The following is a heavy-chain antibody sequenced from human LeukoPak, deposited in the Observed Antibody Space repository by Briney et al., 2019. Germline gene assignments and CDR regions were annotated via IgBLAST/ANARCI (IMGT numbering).Heavy chain of an antibody. J-gene: IGHJ4*02. CDR1: GYTFTSYG. V-gene: IGHV1-8*03. CDR3: ARGRYYDSSGYYVFDY. D-gene: IGHD3-22*01. Sequence: ASVKVSCKASGYTFTSYGISWVRQATGQGLEWMGWMNPNSGNTGYAQKFQGRVTITRNTSISTAYMELSSLRSEDTAVYYCARGRYYDSSGYYVFDYWGQGTLVTVSS. CDR2: MNPNSGNT.